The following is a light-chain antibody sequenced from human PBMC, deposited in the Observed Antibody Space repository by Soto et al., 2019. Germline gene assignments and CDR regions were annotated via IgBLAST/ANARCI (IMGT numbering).Light chain of an antibody. CDR1: QGVSSSY. J-gene: IGKJ4*01. V-gene: IGKV3-20*01. CDR3: QQYDSSPYA. Sequence: EIVLTQSPSTLSASPGERATLSCRASQGVSSSYVHCYQQKPGQAPRLLIYAASSRATGIPASFSGRGSGTDFTLTISRLEPEDFAAYYCQQYDSSPYAFGRGTKVEVK. CDR2: AAS.